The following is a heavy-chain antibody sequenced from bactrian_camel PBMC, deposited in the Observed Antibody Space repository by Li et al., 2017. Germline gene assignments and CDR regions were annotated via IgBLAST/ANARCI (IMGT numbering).Heavy chain of an antibody. Sequence: QVQLVESGGGLVQPGGSLRLSCAASGFTFSRYFMSCVRQAPGKGLEWVSTINSRGGSTYYVDSVKGRFTISRDNAKNTLYLQMNSLKTEDTAVYYCAKDINPGGRWIFGPAFGYWGQGTQVTVS. J-gene: IGHJ6*01. CDR1: GFTFSRYF. D-gene: IGHD2*01. V-gene: IGHV3S1*01. CDR3: AKDINPGGRWIFGPAFGY. CDR2: INSRGGST.